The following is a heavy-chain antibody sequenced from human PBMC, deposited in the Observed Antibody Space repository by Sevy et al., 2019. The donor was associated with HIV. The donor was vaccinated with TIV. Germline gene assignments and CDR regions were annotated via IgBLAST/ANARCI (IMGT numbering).Heavy chain of an antibody. Sequence: ASVKVSCKASGYTFIGYYMHWMRQAPGQGLEWMGWINPNSGDTDYAQKFQGRVTMTRDTSMSTAYMEMNSLRSDDTAVYYCGRGRSLSGTNSLFGCWGQGTLVTVSS. CDR2: INPNSGDT. D-gene: IGHD1-26*01. J-gene: IGHJ4*02. CDR1: GYTFIGYY. V-gene: IGHV1-2*02. CDR3: GRGRSLSGTNSLFGC.